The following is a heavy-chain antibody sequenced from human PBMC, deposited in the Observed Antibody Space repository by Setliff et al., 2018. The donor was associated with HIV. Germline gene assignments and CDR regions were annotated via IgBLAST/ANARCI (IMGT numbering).Heavy chain of an antibody. V-gene: IGHV4-34*01. D-gene: IGHD3-22*01. Sequence: LSLTCAVYGGSLSGHYWSWIRQPPGKGLEWIGESNHVGRTNYNPSLKSRVTISVDTSKNQFSLKLTSVTAADTAVYYCARGDYYDSTGYEGLDSWGRGTLVTVSS. J-gene: IGHJ4*02. CDR3: ARGDYYDSTGYEGLDS. CDR2: SNHVGRT. CDR1: GGSLSGHY.